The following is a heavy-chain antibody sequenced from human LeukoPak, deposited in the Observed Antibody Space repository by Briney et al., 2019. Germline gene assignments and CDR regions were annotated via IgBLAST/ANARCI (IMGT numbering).Heavy chain of an antibody. D-gene: IGHD3-10*01. CDR1: GYTFTSYG. J-gene: IGHJ4*02. CDR2: ISAYNGNT. V-gene: IGHV1-18*01. CDR3: ARARFREFDFDY. Sequence: ASVKVSCKASGYTFTSYGIGWVRQPPAQGLEWMGWISAYNGNTNYAQKLQGRVTMTTDTSTSTAYMELRSLRSDDTAVYYCARARFREFDFDYWGQGTLVTVSS.